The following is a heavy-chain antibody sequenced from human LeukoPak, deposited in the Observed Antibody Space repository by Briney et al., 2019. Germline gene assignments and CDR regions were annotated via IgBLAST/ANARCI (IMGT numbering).Heavy chain of an antibody. D-gene: IGHD2-15*01. Sequence: GGSLRLSCAASGFTFSSYSMNWVRQAPGKGLEWVSSISSSSYIYYADSVKGRFTISRDNAKNSLYLQMNSLRAEDTAVYYCARERIGYCSGGSCYSGPLDYWGQGTLVTVSS. V-gene: IGHV3-21*01. J-gene: IGHJ4*02. CDR3: ARERIGYCSGGSCYSGPLDY. CDR2: ISSSSYI. CDR1: GFTFSSYS.